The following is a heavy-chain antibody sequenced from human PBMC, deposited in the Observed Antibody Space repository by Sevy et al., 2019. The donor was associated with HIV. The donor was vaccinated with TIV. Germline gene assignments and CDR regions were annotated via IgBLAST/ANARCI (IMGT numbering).Heavy chain of an antibody. Sequence: GGSLRLSCAASGFTFSSYAMDWVRQAPGKGLERVSTISGSRETTYYADSVKGRFTISRDNSKNTLYLQMNSLRAEDTAVYYCAKGVYSSSWYGGGDYWGQGTLVTVSS. CDR3: AKGVYSSSWYGGGDY. CDR2: ISGSRETT. CDR1: GFTFSSYA. D-gene: IGHD6-13*01. V-gene: IGHV3-23*01. J-gene: IGHJ4*02.